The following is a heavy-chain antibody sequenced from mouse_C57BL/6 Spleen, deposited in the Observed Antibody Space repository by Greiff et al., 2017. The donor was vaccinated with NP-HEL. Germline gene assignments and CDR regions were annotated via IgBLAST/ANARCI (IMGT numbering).Heavy chain of an antibody. Sequence: EVKLMESGGGLVKPGGSLKLSCAASGFTFSDYGMHWVRQAPEKGLEWVAYISSGSSTIYYADTVKGRFTISRDNAKNTLFLQMTSLRSEDTAMYYCARDLLRRYFDVWGTGTTVTVSS. J-gene: IGHJ1*03. CDR2: ISSGSSTI. CDR1: GFTFSDYG. D-gene: IGHD1-1*01. CDR3: ARDLLRRYFDV. V-gene: IGHV5-17*01.